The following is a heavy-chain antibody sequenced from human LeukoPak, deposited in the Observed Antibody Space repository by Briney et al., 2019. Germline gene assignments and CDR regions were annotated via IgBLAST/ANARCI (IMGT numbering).Heavy chain of an antibody. D-gene: IGHD3-3*01. V-gene: IGHV3-30-3*01. CDR3: ARDRYDFWSGSYYFDY. CDR2: ISYDGSNK. CDR1: GFTFSSYA. Sequence: GGSLRLSCAASGFTFSSYAMHWVRQAPGKGLEWVAVISYDGSNKYYADSVKGRFTTSRDNSKNTLYLQMNSLRAEDTAVYYCARDRYDFWSGSYYFDYWGQGTLVTVSS. J-gene: IGHJ4*02.